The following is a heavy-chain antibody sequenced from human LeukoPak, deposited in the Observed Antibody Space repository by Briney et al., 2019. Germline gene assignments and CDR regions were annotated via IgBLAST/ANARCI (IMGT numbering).Heavy chain of an antibody. J-gene: IGHJ2*01. CDR3: SKDDCGGDCYSGWYFDL. CDR1: GFTLDDYA. V-gene: IGHV3-9*01. Sequence: PGGSLRLSCAAYGFTLDDYAMPWVRQAPGKGLEWVPGISYNIDRIAYAESVKGRLTISRDDVNNYLYLQMNSLRAEDTALYYCSKDDCGGDCYSGWYFDLWGRGTLVTVSS. D-gene: IGHD2-21*02. CDR2: ISYNIDRI.